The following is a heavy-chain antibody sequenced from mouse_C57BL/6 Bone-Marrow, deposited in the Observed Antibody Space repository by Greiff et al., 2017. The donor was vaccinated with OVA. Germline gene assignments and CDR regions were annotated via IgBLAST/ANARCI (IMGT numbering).Heavy chain of an antibody. CDR1: GYTFTSYW. Sequence: QVQLQQPGAELVKPGASVKLSCKASGYTFTSYWMHWVKQRPGQGLEWIGMIHPNSGSTNYNEKFKSKATLTVDKSSSTAYMQLSSLTSEDSAVYYCARMRSKGDYFDYWGKAPLSQSPQ. CDR2: IHPNSGST. D-gene: IGHD2-5*01. J-gene: IGHJ2*01. CDR3: ARMRSKGDYFDY. V-gene: IGHV1-64*01.